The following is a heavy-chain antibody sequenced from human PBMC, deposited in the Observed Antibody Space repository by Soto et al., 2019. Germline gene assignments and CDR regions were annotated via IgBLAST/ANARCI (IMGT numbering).Heavy chain of an antibody. CDR2: IYYSGTT. Sequence: SETLSLTCTVSGGSISSDYWSWIRQPPGKGLEWIGYIYYSGTTKYNPSLKSRVTISVDTSKNQFSLKLSSVTAADTAVYYCARERNNWFDPWGQGTLVTVSS. J-gene: IGHJ5*02. CDR1: GGSISSDY. CDR3: ARERNNWFDP. V-gene: IGHV4-59*01.